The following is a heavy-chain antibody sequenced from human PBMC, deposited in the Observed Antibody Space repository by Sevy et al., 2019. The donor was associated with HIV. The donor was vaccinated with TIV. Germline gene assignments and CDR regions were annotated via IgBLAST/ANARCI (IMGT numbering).Heavy chain of an antibody. CDR2: IKEDGSEK. CDR1: GFAFNSYW. CDR3: ARDWRGYIGSGSDYYYYGMDV. V-gene: IGHV3-7*03. D-gene: IGHD3-10*01. Sequence: GGSLRLSCAASGFAFNSYWMSWVRQAPGMGLQWVGTIKEDGSEKYYVDSMKGRFTVSRDNAKNSLYLQMNSLRAEDTAVCYCARDWRGYIGSGSDYYYYGMDVWGQGTTVTVSS. J-gene: IGHJ6*02.